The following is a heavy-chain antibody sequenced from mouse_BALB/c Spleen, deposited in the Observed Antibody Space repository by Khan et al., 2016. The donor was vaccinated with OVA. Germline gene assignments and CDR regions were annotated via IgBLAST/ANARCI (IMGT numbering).Heavy chain of an antibody. V-gene: IGHV14-3*02. CDR2: IDLANGYT. CDR1: GFYLQDTY. Sequence: EVELVEPGAELVKPWASVMLSCTVSGFYLQDTYMQWVKQRFERGVVWCGRIDLANGYTKYDPKCQAKATLNADTTSITAYWQLSSLTYEDTNVYYGARDYWDVFAYWGQGSRVTVAT. D-gene: IGHD4-1*01. J-gene: IGHJ3*01. CDR3: ARDYWDVFAY.